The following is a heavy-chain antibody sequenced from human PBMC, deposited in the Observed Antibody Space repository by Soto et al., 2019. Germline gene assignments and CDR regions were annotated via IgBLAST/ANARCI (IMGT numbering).Heavy chain of an antibody. Sequence: QVQLVQSGAEVKKPGASVKVSCKASGYTFTNFGITWVRQAPGQGLEWMGWISGYNGHTNYAQILQGRVTMTTDTSTSTAYMELRSLRSDDTAVYYCARVKSWAPVNTDYWAQGTLVTVSS. D-gene: IGHD4-17*01. J-gene: IGHJ4*02. CDR1: GYTFTNFG. CDR3: ARVKSWAPVNTDY. V-gene: IGHV1-18*01. CDR2: ISGYNGHT.